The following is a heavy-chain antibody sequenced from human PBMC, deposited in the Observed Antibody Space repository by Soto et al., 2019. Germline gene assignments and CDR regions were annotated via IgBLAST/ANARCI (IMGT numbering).Heavy chain of an antibody. CDR2: ISGSDGKT. CDR3: ARWSFLDY. J-gene: IGHJ4*02. V-gene: IGHV3-23*01. CDR1: GFSFSSYA. D-gene: IGHD1-26*01. Sequence: GSLRLSCTASGFSFSSYALSWVRQAPGKGLEWVSTISGSDGKTYYADSVKGRFSISRDTSKTTLYLEMTSLRVEDTAVYYCARWSFLDYWGQGTRVTVSS.